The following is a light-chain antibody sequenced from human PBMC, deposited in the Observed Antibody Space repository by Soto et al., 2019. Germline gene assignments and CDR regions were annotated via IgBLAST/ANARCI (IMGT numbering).Light chain of an antibody. Sequence: EIVLTQSPGTLSLSPGERATLSCRASQSVSSSYLAWYQQKPDQAPRLLIYGASSRATGIPDRFSGSGSGTDFTLTISRLDPEDFAVYYCQQYSSSPITFGQGTRLEIK. CDR3: QQYSSSPIT. CDR1: QSVSSSY. J-gene: IGKJ5*01. V-gene: IGKV3-20*01. CDR2: GAS.